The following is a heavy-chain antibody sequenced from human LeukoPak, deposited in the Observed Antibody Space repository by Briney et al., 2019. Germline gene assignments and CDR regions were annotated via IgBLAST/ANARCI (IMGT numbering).Heavy chain of an antibody. D-gene: IGHD5-18*01. CDR2: IVGDSTDT. CDR3: AADPDTTMAFDC. Sequence: SVKVSCKASGFTFTSSSIQWIRQARGQRLEWIGWIVGDSTDTYYAQRFQERVTIARDMSTSTAYLELSSLRSEDTAVYYCAADPDTTMAFDCWGQGALVTVSS. J-gene: IGHJ4*02. V-gene: IGHV1-58*02. CDR1: GFTFTSSS.